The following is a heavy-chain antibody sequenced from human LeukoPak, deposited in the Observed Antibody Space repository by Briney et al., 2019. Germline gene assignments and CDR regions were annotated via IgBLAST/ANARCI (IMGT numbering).Heavy chain of an antibody. D-gene: IGHD3-22*01. V-gene: IGHV1-18*04. CDR3: ARDIARITMTFSWFDP. CDR2: ISAYNGNT. CDR1: GYTFTSYY. J-gene: IGHJ5*02. Sequence: GASVKVSCKASGYTFTSYYMHWVRQAPGQGLEWMGWISAYNGNTNYAQKLQGRVTMTTDTSTSTAYMELRSLRSDDTAVYYCARDIARITMTFSWFDPWGQGTLVTVSS.